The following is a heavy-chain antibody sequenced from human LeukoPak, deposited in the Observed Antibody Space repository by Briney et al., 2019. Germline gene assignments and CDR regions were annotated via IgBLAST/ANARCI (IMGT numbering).Heavy chain of an antibody. CDR1: GYTFTGYY. CDR3: ARVAFDWSSPYYYYMDV. CDR2: INPNSGGT. J-gene: IGHJ6*03. D-gene: IGHD3-9*01. V-gene: IGHV1-2*02. Sequence: ASVKVSCKASGYTFTGYYMHWVRQAPGQGLEWMGWINPNSGGTNYAQKFQGRVTMTRDTSISTAYMELSRLRSDDTAVYYCARVAFDWSSPYYYYMDVWGKGTTVTVPS.